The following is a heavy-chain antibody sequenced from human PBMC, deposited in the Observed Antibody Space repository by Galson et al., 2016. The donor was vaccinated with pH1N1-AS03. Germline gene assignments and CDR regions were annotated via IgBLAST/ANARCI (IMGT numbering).Heavy chain of an antibody. J-gene: IGHJ3*02. CDR2: IYWDDAK. V-gene: IGHV2-5*02. CDR1: GVSVPSSGLA. D-gene: IGHD2/OR15-2a*01. Sequence: PALVKPTQTLTLTCSLSGVSVPSSGLAVGWFRLPPGKALEWLALIYWDDAKRFSPSLRNRLTITKDTSRNQAVLTVTNVDPLDTATYFCALPNSWWNAFEIWGPGTMVTVAS. CDR3: ALPNSWWNAFEI.